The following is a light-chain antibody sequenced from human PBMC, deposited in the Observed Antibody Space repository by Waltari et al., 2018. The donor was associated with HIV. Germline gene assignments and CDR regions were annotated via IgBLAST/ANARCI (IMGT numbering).Light chain of an antibody. Sequence: QSALTQPPSASGSPGQSVTISCTGTSSDLGAYNYVSWYQQHPDKAPKLMIYAVSKRPSGVPDRFSGSKSGNTASLTVSGLQAEDEADYFCCSYAGSNNPYVFGTGTKVTVL. V-gene: IGLV2-8*01. CDR3: CSYAGSNNPYV. CDR1: SSDLGAYNY. J-gene: IGLJ1*01. CDR2: AVS.